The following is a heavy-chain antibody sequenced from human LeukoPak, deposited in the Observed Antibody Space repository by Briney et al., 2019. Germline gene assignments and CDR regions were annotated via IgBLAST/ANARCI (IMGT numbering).Heavy chain of an antibody. CDR3: ARWWNYYDSSGSPAGGAFDI. CDR2: IYYSGST. CDR1: GGSISSYY. V-gene: IGHV4-59*01. Sequence: SETLSLTCTVSGGSISSYYWSWIRQPPGKGLEWIGYIYYSGSTNYNPSLKSRVTLSVDTSKDQFSLKLSSVTAADTAVYYCARWWNYYDSSGSPAGGAFDIWGQGTMVTVSS. D-gene: IGHD3-22*01. J-gene: IGHJ3*02.